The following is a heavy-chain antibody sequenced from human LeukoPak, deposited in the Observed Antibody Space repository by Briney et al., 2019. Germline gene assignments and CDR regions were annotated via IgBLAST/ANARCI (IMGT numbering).Heavy chain of an antibody. CDR2: INPNSGDT. V-gene: IGHV1-2*02. Sequence: ASVKVSCKASGYTFSGYYLHWVRQAPGQGLEWMGWINPNSGDTNYAQKFQGRVTLTRDTSISTVYMELSRLRSDDTAVYYCAKTRRDGYNNDLAYWGQRTLVTVSS. CDR1: GYTFSGYY. J-gene: IGHJ4*02. D-gene: IGHD5-24*01. CDR3: AKTRRDGYNNDLAY.